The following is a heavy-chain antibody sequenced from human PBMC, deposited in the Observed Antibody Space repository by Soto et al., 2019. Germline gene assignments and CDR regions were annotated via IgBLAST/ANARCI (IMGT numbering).Heavy chain of an antibody. CDR1: GFSFDSYA. J-gene: IGHJ4*02. Sequence: GGSLRLSCAASGFSFDSYAMSWVRQAPGKGLEWVSGMSGTGDTTYYSDSVKGRFTISRDNSKDTLYLQMNSLRAEDTAVYYCARAPRPKRFDYWGQGTPVTVSS. V-gene: IGHV3-23*01. CDR3: ARAPRPKRFDY. CDR2: MSGTGDTT.